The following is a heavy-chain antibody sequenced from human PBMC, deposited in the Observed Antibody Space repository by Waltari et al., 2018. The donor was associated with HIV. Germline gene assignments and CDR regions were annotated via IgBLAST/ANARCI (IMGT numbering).Heavy chain of an antibody. CDR2: IYYSGST. Sequence: QLQLQESGPGLVKPSETLSLTCTVSGGSISSSSYYWGWLRQPPGQGLEWIGSIYYSGSTYYNPSLKSRVTISVDTSKNQFSLKLSSVTAADTAVYYCARVQTGVDTAMVNRYFDLWGRGTLVTVSS. CDR1: GGSISSSSYY. D-gene: IGHD5-18*01. CDR3: ARVQTGVDTAMVNRYFDL. J-gene: IGHJ2*01. V-gene: IGHV4-39*01.